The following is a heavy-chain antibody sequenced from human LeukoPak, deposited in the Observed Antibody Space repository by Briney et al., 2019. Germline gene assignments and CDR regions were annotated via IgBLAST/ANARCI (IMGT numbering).Heavy chain of an antibody. CDR2: IYTSGSA. D-gene: IGHD3-10*01. CDR1: GGSISSYY. CDR3: AKEGMIRGVIDY. V-gene: IGHV4-4*07. J-gene: IGHJ4*02. Sequence: SETLSLTCTVSGGSISSYYWSWIRQPAGKGLEWIGRIYTSGSANYNPSLKSRVTMPLDTSKNQFSLKLNSVTAADTAVYYCAKEGMIRGVIDYWGQGALVTVSS.